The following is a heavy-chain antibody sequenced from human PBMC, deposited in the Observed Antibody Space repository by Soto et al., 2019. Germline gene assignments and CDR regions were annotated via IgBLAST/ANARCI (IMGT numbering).Heavy chain of an antibody. CDR3: AHKGPEDWPLDY. CDR2: IYWDDSK. Sequence: QITLKESGPTLVRPTQTLTLTCAFSGFSLSTRGVGVGWIRQPPGKALEWLAVIYWDDSKHYSQSLRSRITITKATSKNQVVLTMTNMDPMDTGTYYCAHKGPEDWPLDYWGQGTLVTVSS. D-gene: IGHD3-9*01. J-gene: IGHJ4*02. CDR1: GFSLSTRGVG. V-gene: IGHV2-5*02.